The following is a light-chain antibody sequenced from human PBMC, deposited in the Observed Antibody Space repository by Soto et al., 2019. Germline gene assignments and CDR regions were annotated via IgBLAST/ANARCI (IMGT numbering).Light chain of an antibody. CDR1: QSVSTY. CDR3: QQRST. J-gene: IGKJ2*01. CDR2: DAS. V-gene: IGKV3-11*01. Sequence: EIVFTQSPATLSLSPGERATLSCRASQSVSTYLAWYQQKPGQAPRLLIYDASNRATGIPARFSGSGSGTDFTRTISSLEPEDFAVYYCQQRSTFGQGTKLEIK.